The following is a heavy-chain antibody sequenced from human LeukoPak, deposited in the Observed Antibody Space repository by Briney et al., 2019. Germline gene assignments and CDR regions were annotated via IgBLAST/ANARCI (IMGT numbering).Heavy chain of an antibody. CDR3: ARGGEAAKSYFDY. D-gene: IGHD3-10*01. CDR1: GGSISPLY. J-gene: IGHJ4*02. V-gene: IGHV4-59*11. Sequence: PSETLSLTCTVSGGSISPLYWSWIRQPPGKGLEFIGYIYYSGTTNYNPSLKSRVTLSVDTSKNQFSLTLGSVTAADTAVYYCARGGEAAKSYFDYWGQGTLVTVSS. CDR2: IYYSGTT.